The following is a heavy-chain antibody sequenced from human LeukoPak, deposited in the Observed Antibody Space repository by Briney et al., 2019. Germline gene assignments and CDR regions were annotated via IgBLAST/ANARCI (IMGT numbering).Heavy chain of an antibody. V-gene: IGHV3-30*02. J-gene: IGHJ4*02. CDR3: AKDGGYSSSPLDY. D-gene: IGHD6-6*01. Sequence: GGSLRLSCAASGFTFSSYGMHWVRPAPGKGLEWVAFIRYDGSNKYYADSVKGRFTISRDNSKNTLYLQMNSLRAEDTAVYYCAKDGGYSSSPLDYWGQGTLVTVSS. CDR2: IRYDGSNK. CDR1: GFTFSSYG.